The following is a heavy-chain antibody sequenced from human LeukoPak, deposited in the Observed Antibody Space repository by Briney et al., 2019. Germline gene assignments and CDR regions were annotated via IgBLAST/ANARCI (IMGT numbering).Heavy chain of an antibody. J-gene: IGHJ5*02. Sequence: SETLSLTCAVYGGSFSGHYWSWIRQPPGKGLEWIGEINHSGNTNYNPSLKSRVTISLDTSKNQLSLKLTSVTAADTAVYYCASGGLEYCSSASCYARFDPWGQGTLVTVSS. CDR2: INHSGNT. CDR3: ASGGLEYCSSASCYARFDP. V-gene: IGHV4-34*01. CDR1: GGSFSGHY. D-gene: IGHD2-2*01.